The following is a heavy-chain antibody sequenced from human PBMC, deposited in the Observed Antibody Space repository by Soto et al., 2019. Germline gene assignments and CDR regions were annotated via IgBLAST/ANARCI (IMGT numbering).Heavy chain of an antibody. J-gene: IGHJ3*02. D-gene: IGHD6-19*01. Sequence: ASVKVSCKVSGYTLTELSMHWVRQAPGKGLEWMGGFDPEDGETIYAQKFQGRVTMTEDTSTDTAYMELSSLRSEDTAVYYCATIPYQAVAGYSDAFDSWGQGTMVTVSS. CDR3: ATIPYQAVAGYSDAFDS. CDR2: FDPEDGET. CDR1: GYTLTELS. V-gene: IGHV1-24*01.